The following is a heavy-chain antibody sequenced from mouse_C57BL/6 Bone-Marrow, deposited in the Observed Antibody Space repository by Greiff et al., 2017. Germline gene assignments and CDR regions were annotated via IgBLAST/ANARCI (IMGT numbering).Heavy chain of an antibody. D-gene: IGHD1-1*02. CDR1: GYTFTTYW. CDR2: IYPGGGYT. J-gene: IGHJ3*01. CDR3: ATGGSPAWFAY. V-gene: IGHV1-63*01. Sequence: VQLQQSGAELVRPGTSVKMSCKASGYTFTTYWIGWAKQRPGHGLEWIGDIYPGGGYTNYNAKFQGKATLTADKSSSTASLQVSSLTSDDTAIYYCATGGSPAWFAYWGQGTLVTVSA.